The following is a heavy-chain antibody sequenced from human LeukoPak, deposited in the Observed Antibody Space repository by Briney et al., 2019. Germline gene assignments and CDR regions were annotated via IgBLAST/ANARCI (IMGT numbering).Heavy chain of an antibody. D-gene: IGHD5-12*01. Sequence: GASVKVSCKASGYTFTSYAMHWVRQAPGQRLEWMGWINAGNGNTKYSQKFQGRVTITRDTSASTAYMELSSLRSEDTAVYYCARARGYSGYGLLGWFDPWGQGTLVTVSS. J-gene: IGHJ5*02. V-gene: IGHV1-3*01. CDR2: INAGNGNT. CDR3: ARARGYSGYGLLGWFDP. CDR1: GYTFTSYA.